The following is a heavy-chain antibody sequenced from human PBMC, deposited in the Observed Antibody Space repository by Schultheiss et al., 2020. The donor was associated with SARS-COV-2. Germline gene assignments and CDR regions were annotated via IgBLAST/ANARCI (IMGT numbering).Heavy chain of an antibody. V-gene: IGHV3-74*01. D-gene: IGHD3-3*01. J-gene: IGHJ6*02. Sequence: GGSLRLSCAASGFTFSSYWMHWVRQAPGKGLVWVSRINSDGSSTSYADSVKGRFTISRDNAKNTLYLQMNSLRADDTAVYYCARGGYTIFGVVTHYFYDMDVWGQGTTVTVSS. CDR2: INSDGSST. CDR1: GFTFSSYW. CDR3: ARGGYTIFGVVTHYFYDMDV.